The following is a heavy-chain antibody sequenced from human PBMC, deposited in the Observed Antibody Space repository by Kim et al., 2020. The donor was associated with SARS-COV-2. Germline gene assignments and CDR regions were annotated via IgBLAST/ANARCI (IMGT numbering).Heavy chain of an antibody. V-gene: IGHV3-11*06. J-gene: IGHJ4*02. CDR3: ARVVIVVVPAAITYYFDY. Sequence: KGRLTISRANGKNSLYLQINSLRAEDTAVYYCARVVIVVVPAAITYYFDYWGQGTLVTVSS. D-gene: IGHD2-2*01.